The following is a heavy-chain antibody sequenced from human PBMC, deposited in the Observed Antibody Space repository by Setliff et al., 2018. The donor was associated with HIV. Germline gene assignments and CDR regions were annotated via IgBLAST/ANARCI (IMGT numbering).Heavy chain of an antibody. Sequence: PSETLSLTCAVYGGSFSGYYWSWTRQPHGEGLEWIGEINHSGNTKSSPSLENRVTMSVTRSKNQFSLRLTSVTAADTAVYCCVRGSGVVTPTRPYHYGLDVWGPGTTVTVSS. J-gene: IGHJ6*02. CDR2: INHSGNT. V-gene: IGHV4-34*01. CDR3: VRGSGVVTPTRPYHYGLDV. D-gene: IGHD2-21*02. CDR1: GGSFSGYY.